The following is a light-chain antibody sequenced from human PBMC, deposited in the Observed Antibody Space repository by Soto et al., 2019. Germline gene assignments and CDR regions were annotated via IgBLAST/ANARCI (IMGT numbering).Light chain of an antibody. Sequence: QSVLTQPASVSGSPGQSITLSCTGTSSDDGTYNLVSWYQQHPDKAPKLIIYEGSKRPSGVSTRFSGSKSGNTASLTISGLQAEDEADYYCCSYVGSNTLVFGGGTKLTVL. CDR2: EGS. CDR1: SSDDGTYNL. V-gene: IGLV2-23*01. J-gene: IGLJ2*01. CDR3: CSYVGSNTLV.